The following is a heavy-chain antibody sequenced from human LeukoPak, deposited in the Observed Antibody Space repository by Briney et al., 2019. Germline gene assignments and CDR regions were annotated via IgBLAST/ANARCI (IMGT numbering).Heavy chain of an antibody. Sequence: PGGSLRLSCAASGFTVSSNYMNWVRQAPGKGLEWVSSISSSSSYIYYADSVKGRFTISRDNAKNSLFLQMNSLRAEDTAVYFCARVWSPPYTSSWPDYFDYWGPGTLVTVSS. D-gene: IGHD6-13*01. CDR1: GFTVSSNY. CDR3: ARVWSPPYTSSWPDYFDY. CDR2: ISSSSSYI. V-gene: IGHV3-21*01. J-gene: IGHJ4*02.